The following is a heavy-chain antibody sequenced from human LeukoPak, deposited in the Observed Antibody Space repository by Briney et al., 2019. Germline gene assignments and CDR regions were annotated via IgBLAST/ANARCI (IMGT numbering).Heavy chain of an antibody. Sequence: GGSLRHSCAASGFSFSNYARSGVRQAPGKGQEWVSSITGSGGSTYYADSVKGRFTISRDNSKNTLYLQMSSLRAEDTAVYYCAKDKGDCWSGHQYWGQAPLVTVSS. J-gene: IGHJ4*02. D-gene: IGHD3-3*01. CDR1: GFSFSNYA. CDR2: ITGSGGST. CDR3: AKDKGDCWSGHQY. V-gene: IGHV3-23*01.